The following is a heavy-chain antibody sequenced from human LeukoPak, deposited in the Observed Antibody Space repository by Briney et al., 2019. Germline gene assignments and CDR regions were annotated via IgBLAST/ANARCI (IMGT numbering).Heavy chain of an antibody. V-gene: IGHV3-23*01. CDR2: LSGSGGNT. Sequence: GGSLRLSCAASGFTFSSDAMSWVRQAPGKGLGWVSTLSGSGGNTYYADSVKGRVTISRDNSKNTLYLQMNSLRAEHTAVYHCAKGSYYYDSADYFDYSGQGTLVTVSS. CDR3: AKGSYYYDSADYFDY. J-gene: IGHJ4*02. D-gene: IGHD3-22*01. CDR1: GFTFSSDA.